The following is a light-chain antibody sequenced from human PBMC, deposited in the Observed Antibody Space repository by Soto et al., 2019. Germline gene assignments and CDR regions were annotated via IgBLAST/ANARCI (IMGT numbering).Light chain of an antibody. V-gene: IGKV3-20*01. Sequence: EIVLTQSPGTLSLSPGERATLSCRASQSVSSSYLAWYQQKPGQAPRLLIYGASSRATGIPDGFSGSGSGTDFTLTISRLEPEDFAVYYCHQYGSSPLTFGGGTKVDIK. CDR1: QSVSSSY. CDR2: GAS. J-gene: IGKJ4*01. CDR3: HQYGSSPLT.